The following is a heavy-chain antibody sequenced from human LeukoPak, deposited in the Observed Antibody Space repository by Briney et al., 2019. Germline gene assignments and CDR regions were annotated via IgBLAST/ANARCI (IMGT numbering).Heavy chain of an antibody. Sequence: PGGSLRLSCAVSGITFSNYAMSWVRQAPGKGLEWVSAISYSGSSAYYADSVKGRFTISRDNAKNSLYLQMNSLRAEDTALYYCAKDYYDSGSPMYWDYWGQGTLVTVSS. CDR1: GITFSNYA. CDR2: ISYSGSSA. V-gene: IGHV3-23*01. D-gene: IGHD3-10*01. J-gene: IGHJ4*02. CDR3: AKDYYDSGSPMYWDY.